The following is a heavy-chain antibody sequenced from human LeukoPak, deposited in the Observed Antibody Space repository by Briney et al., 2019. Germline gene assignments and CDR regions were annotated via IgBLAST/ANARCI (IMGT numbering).Heavy chain of an antibody. D-gene: IGHD3-10*01. CDR1: GYTFPIYG. V-gene: IGHV1-18*01. J-gene: IGHJ5*02. CDR3: ARGLGITMVRQPSGGWFDP. CDR2: SSAYNGNT. Sequence: ASVTVSCTASGYTFPIYGISWARQAPGQGLEWMGWSSAYNGNTNYAQKFQGRVTMTADTSTSTAYMELRSLRSDDTAVYYCARGLGITMVRQPSGGWFDPWGQGTLVTVSS.